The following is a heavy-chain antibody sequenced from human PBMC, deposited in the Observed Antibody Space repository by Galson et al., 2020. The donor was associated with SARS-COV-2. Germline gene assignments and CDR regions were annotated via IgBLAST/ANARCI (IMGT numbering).Heavy chain of an antibody. CDR2: IYGGGGT. Sequence: SCAASGFTVSNSYMNWVRRAPGKGLEWVSIIYGGGGTYYADSVKGRFTISRDNSRDTVYLQMDSLRAEDTAVYYCARSSSDWKWLNPWGQGTPVTVSS. V-gene: IGHV3-53*01. J-gene: IGHJ5*02. CDR3: ARSSSDWKWLNP. D-gene: IGHD1-1*01. CDR1: GFTVSNSY.